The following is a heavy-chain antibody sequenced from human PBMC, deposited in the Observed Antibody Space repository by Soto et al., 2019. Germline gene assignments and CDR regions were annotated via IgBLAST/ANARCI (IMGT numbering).Heavy chain of an antibody. D-gene: IGHD6-13*01. V-gene: IGHV6-1*01. CDR1: GDSGSSNSAA. Sequence: SQTLSLTCAISGDSGSSNSAAWNWIRQSPSRGLEWLGRTYYRSKWYNDYAVSVKSRITINPDTSKNQFSLQLNSVTPEDTAVYYCASLAAAGTGPMDDAFDIWCQGTMVTVSS. CDR2: TYYRSKWYN. CDR3: ASLAAAGTGPMDDAFDI. J-gene: IGHJ3*02.